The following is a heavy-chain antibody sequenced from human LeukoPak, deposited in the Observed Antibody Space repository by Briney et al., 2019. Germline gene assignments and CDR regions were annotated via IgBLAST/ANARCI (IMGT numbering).Heavy chain of an antibody. CDR3: AREPYCSSSSCTSV. D-gene: IGHD2-2*01. CDR2: IYYSGST. J-gene: IGHJ4*02. V-gene: IGHV4-59*01. Sequence: SETLSLTCTVSGGSISTYYWSWLRQPPGKGLKWIGNIYYSGSTNYNPSLKSRVTISVDTSKNQFSLELTSVTAADTAVYYCAREPYCSSSSCTSVWGQGTLVTVSS. CDR1: GGSISTYY.